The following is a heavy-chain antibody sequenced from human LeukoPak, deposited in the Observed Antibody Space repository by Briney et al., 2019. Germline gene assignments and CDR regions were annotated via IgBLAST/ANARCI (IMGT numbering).Heavy chain of an antibody. V-gene: IGHV3-30*18. CDR2: ISYDGSNK. CDR1: GFTFSSYG. J-gene: IGHJ4*02. D-gene: IGHD3-16*01. CDR3: AKDPLGAITFGGVPFDY. Sequence: PGGSLRLSCAASGFTFSSYGMHWVRQAPGKGLEWVAVISYDGSNKYYADSVKGRFTISRDNSKSTLYLQMNSLRAEDTAVYYCAKDPLGAITFGGVPFDYWGQGTLVTVSS.